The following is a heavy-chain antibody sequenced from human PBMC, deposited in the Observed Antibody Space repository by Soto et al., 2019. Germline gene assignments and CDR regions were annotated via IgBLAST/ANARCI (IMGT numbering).Heavy chain of an antibody. Sequence: QVHLVQSGAEVKKPGASVKVSGKASGYTLTRYGITWVRQAPGQGLEWMGSISAYNANTNYAQKLQGRLTMTTDTSTSTAYIELRSLTSDDTAVYYCAREVFRYFDLWGRGTLVSVSS. D-gene: IGHD1-20*01. CDR2: ISAYNANT. V-gene: IGHV1-18*01. CDR3: AREVFRYFDL. CDR1: GYTLTRYG. J-gene: IGHJ2*01.